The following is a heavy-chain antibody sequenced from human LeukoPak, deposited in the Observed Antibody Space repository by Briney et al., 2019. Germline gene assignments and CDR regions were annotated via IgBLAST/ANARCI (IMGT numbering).Heavy chain of an antibody. CDR3: ASTSNTWLGLPYFDS. J-gene: IGHJ4*02. CDR1: GGSISSYY. CDR2: IYYSGST. V-gene: IGHV4-59*01. D-gene: IGHD3-10*01. Sequence: SETLSLTCTVSGGSISSYYWSWIRQPPGKGLEWIGYIYYSGSTNYNPSLNSRVTISVDRSKNQVSLNLTSVTAADTAVYYCASTSNTWLGLPYFDSWGQGTLVTVSA.